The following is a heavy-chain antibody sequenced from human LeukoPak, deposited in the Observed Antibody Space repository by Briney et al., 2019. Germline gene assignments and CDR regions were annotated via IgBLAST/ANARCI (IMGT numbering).Heavy chain of an antibody. CDR2: ISAYNGNT. J-gene: IGHJ6*03. Sequence: ASVKVSCKASGYTFTSYGISWVRQAPGQGLEWMGWISAYNGNTNYAQKLQGRVTMTRDTSTSTVYMELSSLRSEDTAVYYCARGPNIKSYYMDVWGKGTTVTVSS. CDR1: GYTFTSYG. D-gene: IGHD2/OR15-2a*01. CDR3: ARGPNIKSYYMDV. V-gene: IGHV1-18*01.